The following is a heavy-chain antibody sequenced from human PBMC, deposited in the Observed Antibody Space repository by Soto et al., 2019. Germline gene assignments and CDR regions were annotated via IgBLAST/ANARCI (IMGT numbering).Heavy chain of an antibody. Sequence: QMPLVQSGPEVKKPGASVTVSCQASGYTFNRYGITWVRQAPGQGLEWMGWISAYNGNTNYAQNLQGRVTMTTDTSTSTAYMELRSLRSGDTAVYYCARSYCSTATCYSYWFDPWGQGTQVTVSS. CDR3: ARSYCSTATCYSYWFDP. J-gene: IGHJ5*02. D-gene: IGHD2-2*02. V-gene: IGHV1-18*04. CDR1: GYTFNRYG. CDR2: ISAYNGNT.